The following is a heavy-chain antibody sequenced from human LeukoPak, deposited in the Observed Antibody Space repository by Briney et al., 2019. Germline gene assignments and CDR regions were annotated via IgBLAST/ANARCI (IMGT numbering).Heavy chain of an antibody. J-gene: IGHJ4*02. D-gene: IGHD2-15*01. Sequence: SETLPLTCTVSGGSISSSSYSWDWIRQPPGKGLEWIGTIYYSGRTYYNPSLKSRVTVSVDTSKNQFSLKVSSVTAADTAVYYCARHKCLGGGCGKRDYWGQGTLVTVSS. V-gene: IGHV4-39*01. CDR3: ARHKCLGGGCGKRDY. CDR1: GGSISSSSYS. CDR2: IYYSGRT.